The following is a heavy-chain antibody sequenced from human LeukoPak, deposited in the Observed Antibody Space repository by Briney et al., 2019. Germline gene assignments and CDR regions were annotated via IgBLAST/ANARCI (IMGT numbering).Heavy chain of an antibody. J-gene: IGHJ4*02. V-gene: IGHV1-2*02. D-gene: IGHD5-18*01. CDR1: GYTFTSYG. CDR3: AIPFLALGWGQLWFPIDY. Sequence: GASVKVSCKASGYTFTSYGISWVRQAPGQGLEWMGWINPNSGGTNYAQKFQGRVTMTRDTSISTAYMELSRLRSDDTAVYYCAIPFLALGWGQLWFPIDYWGQGTLVTVSS. CDR2: INPNSGGT.